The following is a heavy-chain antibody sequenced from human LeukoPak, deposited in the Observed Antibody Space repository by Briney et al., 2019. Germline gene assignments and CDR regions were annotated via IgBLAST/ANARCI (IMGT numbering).Heavy chain of an antibody. CDR3: ARDEDGDQDFDY. V-gene: IGHV3-48*03. CDR2: ISSGGHVI. J-gene: IGHJ4*02. CDR1: GFTFSSYG. Sequence: GGSLRLSCAASGFTFSSYGMTWVRQAPGQGLEWVSHISSGGHVISYEDSVKGRFIISREDAESSLYLQMNSLRADDTAVYYCARDEDGDQDFDYWGQGTLVTVSS. D-gene: IGHD5-24*01.